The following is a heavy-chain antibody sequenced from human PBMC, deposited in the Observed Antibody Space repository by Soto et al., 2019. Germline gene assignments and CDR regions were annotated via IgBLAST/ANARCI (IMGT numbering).Heavy chain of an antibody. CDR2: IKQDGSQK. CDR3: TRGTELVYCTSTSCPGIDV. CDR1: GFTISNYL. J-gene: IGHJ6*02. V-gene: IGHV3-7*03. D-gene: IGHD2-2*01. Sequence: WGSLRLSCVGSGFTISNYLMSWVRQAPENGLEWVANIKQDGSQKYYGDSVKGRCTISRDNGKNALYLQMNSLRVEDTAVYYCTRGTELVYCTSTSCPGIDVWGQGTTVTVSS.